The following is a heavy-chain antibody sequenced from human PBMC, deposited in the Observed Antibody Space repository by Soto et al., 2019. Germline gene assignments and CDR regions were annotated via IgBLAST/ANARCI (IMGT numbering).Heavy chain of an antibody. J-gene: IGHJ5*02. D-gene: IGHD5-18*01. CDR3: ARGVPYSYGYISWFDP. CDR2: IYYSGST. Sequence: PSETLSLTCTVSGGSVSSGSYYWSWIRQPPGKGLELIGYIYYSGSTNYNPSLKSRVTISVDTSKNQFSLKLSSVTAADTAVYYCARGVPYSYGYISWFDPWGQGTLVT. CDR1: GGSVSSGSYY. V-gene: IGHV4-61*01.